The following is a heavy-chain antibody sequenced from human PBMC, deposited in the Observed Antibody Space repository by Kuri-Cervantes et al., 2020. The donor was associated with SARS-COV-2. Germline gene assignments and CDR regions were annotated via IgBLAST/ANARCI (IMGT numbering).Heavy chain of an antibody. D-gene: IGHD5-18*01. V-gene: IGHV3-30-3*01. J-gene: IGHJ4*02. Sequence: GGSLRLSCAASGFTFSSYAMHWVRQAPGKGLEWVAVISYDGSNKYYADSVKGRFTISRDNSKNTLYLQMNSLRAEDTAVYYCAKDVDTAMGPDEHVYWGQGTLVTVSS. CDR3: AKDVDTAMGPDEHVY. CDR2: ISYDGSNK. CDR1: GFTFSSYA.